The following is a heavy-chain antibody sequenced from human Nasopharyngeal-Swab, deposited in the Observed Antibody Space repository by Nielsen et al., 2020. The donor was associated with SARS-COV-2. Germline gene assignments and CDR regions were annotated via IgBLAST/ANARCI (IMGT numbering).Heavy chain of an antibody. CDR2: ISSSSSYI. CDR3: ARESTIYRTPLKKDYYFDY. CDR1: GFTFSSYS. Sequence: GGSLRLSCAASGFTFSSYSMNWVRQAPGKGLEWVSSISSSSSYIYYADSVKGRFTISRDNAKNSLYLQMNSLRAEDTAVYYCARESTIYRTPLKKDYYFDYWGQGTLVTVSS. V-gene: IGHV3-21*01. J-gene: IGHJ4*02. D-gene: IGHD5/OR15-5a*01.